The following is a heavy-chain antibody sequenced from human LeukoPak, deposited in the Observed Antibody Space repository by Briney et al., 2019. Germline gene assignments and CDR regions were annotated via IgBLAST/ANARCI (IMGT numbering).Heavy chain of an antibody. CDR1: GFIFSSYS. J-gene: IGHJ4*02. CDR2: ISSSSSYI. CDR3: ARDLPEPLRYYGSGIFDY. Sequence: GGSLRLSCAASGFIFSSYSMNWVRQAPGKGLEWVSSISSSSSYIYYADSVKGRFTISRDNAKNSLYLQMNSLRAEDTAVYYCARDLPEPLRYYGSGIFDYWGQGTLVTVSS. V-gene: IGHV3-21*01. D-gene: IGHD3-10*01.